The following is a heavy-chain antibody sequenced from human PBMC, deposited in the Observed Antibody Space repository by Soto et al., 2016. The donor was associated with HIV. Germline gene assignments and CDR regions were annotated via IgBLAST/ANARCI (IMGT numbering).Heavy chain of an antibody. CDR1: GFTFSSYA. J-gene: IGHJ4*02. Sequence: EVQLLESGGGLVQPGGSLRLSCAASGFTFSSYAMSWVRQAPGKGLEWVSAISGSGGSTYYADSVKGRFTISRDNSKNTLYLQMNSLRAEDTAVYYCAKVRMGYRYGSPEGVFDYWGQGTLVTVSS. V-gene: IGHV3-23*01. CDR2: ISGSGGST. D-gene: IGHD3-16*02. CDR3: AKVRMGYRYGSPEGVFDY.